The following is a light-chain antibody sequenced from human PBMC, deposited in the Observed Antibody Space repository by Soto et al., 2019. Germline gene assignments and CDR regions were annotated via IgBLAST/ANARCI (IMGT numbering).Light chain of an antibody. J-gene: IGLJ1*01. CDR1: SSDVGGSDH. V-gene: IGLV2-14*01. CDR2: EVT. CDR3: SSYTTSTTPDV. Sequence: QSSLTQPATVSRSPGQSIAISGTGTSSDVGGSDHVSWYQQHPGKAPKLIIYEVTNWPSGVSHRFSGSKSGNTASLTISGLQAEDEADYYCSSYTTSTTPDVFGTGTKVTVL.